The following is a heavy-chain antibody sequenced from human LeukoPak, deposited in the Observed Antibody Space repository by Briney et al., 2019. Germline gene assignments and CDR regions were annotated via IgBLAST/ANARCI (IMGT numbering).Heavy chain of an antibody. V-gene: IGHV3-48*03. CDR2: ISSSGSTI. D-gene: IGHD3-10*01. J-gene: IGHJ4*02. CDR3: ARDFNITMVPR. Sequence: GGSLRLPCAASGFTFSSYEMNWVRQAPGKGLEWGSYISSSGSTIYYADSVKGRFTISRDNAKNSLYLQMNSLRAEDTAVYYCARDFNITMVPRGGQGTLVTVSS. CDR1: GFTFSSYE.